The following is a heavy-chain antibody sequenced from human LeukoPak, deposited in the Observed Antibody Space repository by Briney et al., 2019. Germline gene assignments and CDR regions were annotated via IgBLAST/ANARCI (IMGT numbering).Heavy chain of an antibody. Sequence: PGGSLRLSCAASGFTVRKEYMTWVRQAPGKGLEWVSAISGSGGSTYYADSVKGRFTISRDNSKNTLYLQMNSLRAEDTAVYYCAKFPRNYYDSSGYYYSDYWGQGTLVTVSS. J-gene: IGHJ4*02. V-gene: IGHV3-23*01. D-gene: IGHD3-22*01. CDR2: ISGSGGST. CDR1: GFTVRKEY. CDR3: AKFPRNYYDSSGYYYSDY.